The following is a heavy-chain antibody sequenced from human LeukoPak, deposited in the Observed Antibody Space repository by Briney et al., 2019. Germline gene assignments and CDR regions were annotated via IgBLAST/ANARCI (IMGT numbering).Heavy chain of an antibody. V-gene: IGHV1-2*02. CDR2: INPNSGGT. D-gene: IGHD6-13*01. CDR3: AAYDIAAAGHIDY. CDR1: GYTFTGYY. Sequence: ASVKVSCKASGYTFTGYYMHWVRQAPGQGLEWMGWINPNSGGTNYAQKFQGRVTMTRDTSISTAYMELSRLRSDDMVFKHRAAYDIAAAGHIDYWGQGTLVTVSS. J-gene: IGHJ4*02.